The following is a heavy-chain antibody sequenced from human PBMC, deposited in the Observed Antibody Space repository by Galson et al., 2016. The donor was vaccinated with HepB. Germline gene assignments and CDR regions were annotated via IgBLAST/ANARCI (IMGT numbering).Heavy chain of an antibody. CDR1: EFIFRNYW. Sequence: SLRLSCAASEFIFRNYWMIWVRQAPGKGLEWVANIKGDGSQKHYADSVQGRFTISRDNAKNSLYLQMNSLRAEDMAVYYCARDTTYYDSSGYKDFFDIWGQGTMVTVSS. CDR3: ARDTTYYDSSGYKDFFDI. CDR2: IKGDGSQK. V-gene: IGHV3-7*04. J-gene: IGHJ3*02. D-gene: IGHD3-22*01.